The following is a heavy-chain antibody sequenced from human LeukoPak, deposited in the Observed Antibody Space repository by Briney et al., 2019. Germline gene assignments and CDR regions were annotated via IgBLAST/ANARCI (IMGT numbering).Heavy chain of an antibody. CDR3: ARVPAMYYYDSSGYYDAFDI. Sequence: PSETLSLTCTVSGGSISSYYWSWIRQPPGKGLEWIGYIYYSGSTNYNPSLKSRVTISVDTSKNQFSLKLSSVTAADTAVYYCARVPAMYYYDSSGYYDAFDIWGQGTMVTVSS. CDR2: IYYSGST. D-gene: IGHD3-22*01. V-gene: IGHV4-59*01. CDR1: GGSISSYY. J-gene: IGHJ3*02.